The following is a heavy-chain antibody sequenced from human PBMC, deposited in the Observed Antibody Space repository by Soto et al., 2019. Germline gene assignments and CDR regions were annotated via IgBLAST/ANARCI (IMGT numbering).Heavy chain of an antibody. Sequence: QVQLVQSGAEVKKPGASVKVSCKASGYTFTGYYMHWVRQAPGQGLEWMGWLNPNSGATNYAQKFQGWVTMTRDTSISTAHMELTRLTSDAMAVYYCARGLVATIPAFDFWGQGSLVTVSS. D-gene: IGHD5-12*01. CDR3: ARGLVATIPAFDF. CDR1: GYTFTGYY. CDR2: LNPNSGAT. V-gene: IGHV1-2*04. J-gene: IGHJ4*02.